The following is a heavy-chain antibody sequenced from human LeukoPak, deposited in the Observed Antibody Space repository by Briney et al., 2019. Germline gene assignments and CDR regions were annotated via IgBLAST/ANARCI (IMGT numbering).Heavy chain of an antibody. J-gene: IGHJ6*03. CDR2: ISSTSSYI. V-gene: IGHV3-21*01. Sequence: GGSLRLSCAASGFLFGSYSVIWVRQAPGKGLEWVSSISSTSSYIFYADSLKGRFTISRDNAKNTLYLQMNSMRAEDTAVYFCARFGGGSCSGSSCYDYYVDAWGKWTTVTVSS. D-gene: IGHD2-15*01. CDR1: GFLFGSYS. CDR3: ARFGGGSCSGSSCYDYYVDA.